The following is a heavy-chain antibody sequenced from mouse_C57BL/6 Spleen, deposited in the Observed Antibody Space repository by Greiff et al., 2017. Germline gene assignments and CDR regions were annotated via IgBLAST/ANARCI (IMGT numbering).Heavy chain of an antibody. J-gene: IGHJ3*01. Sequence: QVQLQQSGAELAKPGASVKLSCKASGYTFTSYWMHWVKQRPGQGLEWIGYINPSSGYTKYTQKFKGKATLTADKSSSTAYMQLSSLTYEDTAVYSGASNLGGTAQATAWFAYWGQGTPVTVSA. CDR2: INPSSGYT. CDR3: ASNLGGTAQATAWFAY. D-gene: IGHD3-2*02. CDR1: GYTFTSYW. V-gene: IGHV1-7*01.